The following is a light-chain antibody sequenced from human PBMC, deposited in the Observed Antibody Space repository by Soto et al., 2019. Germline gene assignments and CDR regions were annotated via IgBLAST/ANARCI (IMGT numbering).Light chain of an antibody. V-gene: IGLV1-44*01. Sequence: QSVLTQPPSASGTPGQRVTISCSGSSSNVGGNTVSWYQQLPGTAPKLLIYTSYQRPSGVPDRFSGSKSGTSASLAISGLQAGDEADYYCASWDDSLNVPVFGGGTKVTVL. CDR3: ASWDDSLNVPV. CDR1: SSNVGGNT. CDR2: TSY. J-gene: IGLJ3*02.